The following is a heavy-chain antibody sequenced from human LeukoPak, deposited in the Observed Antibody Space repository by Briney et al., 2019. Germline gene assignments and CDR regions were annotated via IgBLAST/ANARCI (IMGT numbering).Heavy chain of an antibody. J-gene: IGHJ4*02. CDR1: GYTFTSYD. CDR2: IIPIFGTA. CDR3: ARDGEAAAGTLDY. Sequence: ASVTVSCTASGYTFTSYDINWVRQAAGQGLEWMGGIIPIFGTANYAQKFQGRVTITADESTSTAYMELSSLRSEDTAVYYCARDGEAAAGTLDYWGQGTLVTVSA. V-gene: IGHV1-69*13. D-gene: IGHD6-13*01.